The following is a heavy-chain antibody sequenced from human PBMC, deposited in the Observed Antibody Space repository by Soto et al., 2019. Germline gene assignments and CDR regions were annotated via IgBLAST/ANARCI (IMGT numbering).Heavy chain of an antibody. CDR1: GFTFSNNG. CDR3: AMDLYGGSSRFGY. J-gene: IGHJ4*02. Sequence: QVQRVESGGGVVQPGRSLRLSCVASGFTFSNNGIHWDRQAPGKGLEWVAVISSDGSKKYYADSVKGRFTISRDNSKNTLSLQMNSLRAEDTAVYYCAMDLYGGSSRFGYWGQGTLVTVSS. D-gene: IGHD2-15*01. V-gene: IGHV3-30*03. CDR2: ISSDGSKK.